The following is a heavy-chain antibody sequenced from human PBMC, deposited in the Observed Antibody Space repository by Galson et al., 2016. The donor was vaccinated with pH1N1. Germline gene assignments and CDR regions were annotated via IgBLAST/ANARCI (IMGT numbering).Heavy chain of an antibody. Sequence: SVKVSCKASGHRFTAYYFHWVRQAPGQGLEWMGIIDPGIGSTNFAERFQGRVTMTRDVSTSTVYMSMASLTSDDTAMYYCVGIKGGVFDVWGQGTMVTVSS. V-gene: IGHV1-46*01. CDR1: GHRFTAYY. J-gene: IGHJ3*01. CDR2: IDPGIGST. CDR3: VGIKGGVFDV. D-gene: IGHD1-14*01.